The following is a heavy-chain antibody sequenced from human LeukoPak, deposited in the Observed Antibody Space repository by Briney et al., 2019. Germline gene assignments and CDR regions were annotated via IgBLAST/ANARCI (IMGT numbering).Heavy chain of an antibody. CDR3: ARHVNVGVLWGHDAFDI. V-gene: IGHV4-59*08. Sequence: SETLSLTCTVSGGSISSYYWSWIRQPPGKGLEWIGYIYYSGSTNYNPSLKSRVTISVDTSKNQFSLKLSSVTAADTAVYYCARHVNVGVLWGHDAFDIWAKGQWSPSLQ. J-gene: IGHJ3*02. CDR1: GGSISSYY. D-gene: IGHD2-21*01. CDR2: IYYSGST.